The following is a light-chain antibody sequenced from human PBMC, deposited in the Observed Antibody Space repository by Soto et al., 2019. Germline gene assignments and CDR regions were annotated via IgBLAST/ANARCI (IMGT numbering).Light chain of an antibody. CDR1: SSDVGGYNY. J-gene: IGLJ1*01. CDR2: DVS. Sequence: QSALTQPRSVSGSHGQSVTISCTGASSDVGGYNYVSWYQQHPGKAPKLMIYDVSKRPSGVPDRFSGSKSGNTASLTISGLQTEDEADYCCCSYAGRYTYVFGTGTKVTV. CDR3: CSYAGRYTYV. V-gene: IGLV2-11*01.